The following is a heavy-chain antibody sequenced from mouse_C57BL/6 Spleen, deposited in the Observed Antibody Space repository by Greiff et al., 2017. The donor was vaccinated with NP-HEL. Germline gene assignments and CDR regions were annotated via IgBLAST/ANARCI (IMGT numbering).Heavy chain of an antibody. Sequence: VQLQQSGPELVKPGASVKLSCKASGYTFTSYDINWVKQRPGQGLEWIGWIYPRDGSTKYNEKFKGKATLTVDTSSSTAYMERHSLTSEDSAVYFCATTVVAVDWGQGTLVTVSA. J-gene: IGHJ3*01. CDR1: GYTFTSYD. D-gene: IGHD1-1*01. CDR2: IYPRDGST. CDR3: ATTVVAVD. V-gene: IGHV1-85*01.